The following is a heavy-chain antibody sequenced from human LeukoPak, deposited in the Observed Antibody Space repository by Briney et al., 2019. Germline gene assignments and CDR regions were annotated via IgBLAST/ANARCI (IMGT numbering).Heavy chain of an antibody. CDR3: ARHTYGSSWFVDY. V-gene: IGHV4-61*08. D-gene: IGHD6-13*01. Sequence: SQTLSLTCTVSGDSISSGGYYWSWIRQPPGKGLEWIGYIHYRGTTNYNPSLKSRVTISIDTSKIQFSLTLSSVTATDTAVYYCARHTYGSSWFVDYWGQGTLVTVSS. J-gene: IGHJ4*02. CDR1: GDSISSGGYY. CDR2: IHYRGTT.